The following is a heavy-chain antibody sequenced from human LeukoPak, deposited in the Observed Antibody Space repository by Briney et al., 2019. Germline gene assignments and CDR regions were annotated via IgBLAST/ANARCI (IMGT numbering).Heavy chain of an antibody. CDR2: INHSGST. V-gene: IGHV4-34*01. CDR3: ASGFWFDP. Sequence: ESSETLSLTCAVYGGSFSGYYWSWIRQPPGKGLEWIGEINHSGSTNYNPSLKSRVTISVDTSKNQFSLKLSSVTAADTAVYYCASGFWFDPWGQGTLVTVSS. J-gene: IGHJ5*02. CDR1: GGSFSGYY.